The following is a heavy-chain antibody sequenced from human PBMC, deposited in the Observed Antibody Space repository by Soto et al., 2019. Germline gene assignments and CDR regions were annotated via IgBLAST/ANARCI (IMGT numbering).Heavy chain of an antibody. V-gene: IGHV4-34*01. CDR2: INHSGST. Sequence: SETLSLTCAVYGGSFSGYYWSWIRQPPGKGLEWIGEINHSGSTNYNPSLKSRVTISVDTSKNQFSLKLSSVTAADTAVYYCARGRGSSGHVKXGSGQLFDYWGQGTLVTVS. J-gene: IGHJ4*02. D-gene: IGHD3-10*01. CDR1: GGSFSGYY. CDR3: ARGRGSSGHVKXGSGQLFDY.